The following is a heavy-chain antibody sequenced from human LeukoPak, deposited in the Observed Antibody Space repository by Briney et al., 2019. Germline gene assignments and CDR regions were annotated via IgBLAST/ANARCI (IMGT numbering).Heavy chain of an antibody. CDR2: TSACNGNT. D-gene: IGHD3-10*01. Sequence: ASVKVSCKASGYTFTSYGISWVRQAPGQGLEWMGWTSACNGNTNYAQKLQGRVTMTTDTSTSTAYMELRSLRSDDTAVYYCARTFDYGSGSYLTSWGQGTLVTVSS. CDR3: ARTFDYGSGSYLTS. CDR1: GYTFTSYG. J-gene: IGHJ4*02. V-gene: IGHV1-18*01.